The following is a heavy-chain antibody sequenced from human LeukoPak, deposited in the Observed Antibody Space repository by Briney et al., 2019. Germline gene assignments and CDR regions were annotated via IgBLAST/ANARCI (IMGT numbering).Heavy chain of an antibody. CDR1: GYTLNNYA. CDR3: ATSPGIAAPSGYYFDH. D-gene: IGHD6-13*01. Sequence: GASVKVSCKDSGYTLNNYAMNWVRQAPGQGREWMGWINTNTGNPTYAQRFTGRFVFSVDTSVSTAYLQISSLKAEDTAVYYCATSPGIAAPSGYYFDHWGQGTLVTVSS. CDR2: INTNTGNP. J-gene: IGHJ4*02. V-gene: IGHV7-4-1*02.